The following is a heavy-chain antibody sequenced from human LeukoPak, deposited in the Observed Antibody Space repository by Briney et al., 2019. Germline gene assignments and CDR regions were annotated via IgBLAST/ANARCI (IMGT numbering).Heavy chain of an antibody. D-gene: IGHD2-8*01. CDR3: ARQGTKEGDFDS. CDR1: GGSISSSSYY. Sequence: SETLSLTCTVSGGSISSSSYYWAWIRQPPGKGLEWIGSIYYSGSTYYNPSLQSRVSLSVDTSKNQLSLRLISVTAADTAVYYCARQGTKEGDFDSWGQGALVTVSS. CDR2: IYYSGST. V-gene: IGHV4-39*01. J-gene: IGHJ4*02.